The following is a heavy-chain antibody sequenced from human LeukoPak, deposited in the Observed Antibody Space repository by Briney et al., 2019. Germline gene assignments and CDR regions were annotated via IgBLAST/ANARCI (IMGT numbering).Heavy chain of an antibody. CDR1: GYSVSNYW. Sequence: GESLKISCKGSGYSVSNYWIAWVRQTPGKGPEWMGLIYPGDSSSRYSPSFQGQVTLSADKSTNTAYLQWSSLKASDTAMYYCARTNSANHPFDYWGQGTQVTVSS. CDR3: ARTNSANHPFDY. CDR2: IYPGDSSS. D-gene: IGHD1-14*01. V-gene: IGHV5-51*01. J-gene: IGHJ4*02.